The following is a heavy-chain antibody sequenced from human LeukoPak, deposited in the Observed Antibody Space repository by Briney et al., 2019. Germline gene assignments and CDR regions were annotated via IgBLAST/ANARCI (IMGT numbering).Heavy chain of an antibody. CDR2: INPNSGGT. CDR3: ARGRPKYRNGWYYFDY. V-gene: IGHV1-2*02. Sequence: ASVKVSCKASGYTFTGYYMHWVRQAPGQGLEWMGWINPNSGGTNYAQKFQGRVTMTRDTSISTAYMELSRLRSDDTAVYSCARGRPKYRNGWYYFDYWGQGTLVTVSS. D-gene: IGHD6-19*01. CDR1: GYTFTGYY. J-gene: IGHJ4*02.